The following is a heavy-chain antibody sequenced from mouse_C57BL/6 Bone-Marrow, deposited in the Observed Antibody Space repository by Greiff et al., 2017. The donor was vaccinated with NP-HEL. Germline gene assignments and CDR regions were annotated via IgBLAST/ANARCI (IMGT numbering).Heavy chain of an antibody. D-gene: IGHD2-4*01. CDR1: GYTFTDYY. CDR3: ARGDDSFAY. Sequence: QVQLQQSGAELVRPGASVKLSCKASGYTFTDYYINWVKQRPGQGLEWIARIYPGSGNTYYNEKFKGKATLTAEKSSSTAYMQLSSLTSEDSAVYFCARGDDSFAYWGQGTLVTVSA. CDR2: IYPGSGNT. J-gene: IGHJ3*01. V-gene: IGHV1-76*01.